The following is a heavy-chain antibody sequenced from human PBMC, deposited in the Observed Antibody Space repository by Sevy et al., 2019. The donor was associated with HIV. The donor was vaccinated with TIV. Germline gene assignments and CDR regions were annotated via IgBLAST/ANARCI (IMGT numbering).Heavy chain of an antibody. J-gene: IGHJ4*02. CDR3: ARAGPYTSRWHFDY. D-gene: IGHD6-13*01. CDR2: ISDNGYNL. V-gene: IGHV3-11*04. Sequence: GGSLRLSCAASEFSFHDYYMSWIRQAPGMGLEYISYISDNGYNLYYADSVRGRFTISRDNAKNSLYLQMNSLRFEDTAVYYCARAGPYTSRWHFDYWGQGTLVTVSS. CDR1: EFSFHDYY.